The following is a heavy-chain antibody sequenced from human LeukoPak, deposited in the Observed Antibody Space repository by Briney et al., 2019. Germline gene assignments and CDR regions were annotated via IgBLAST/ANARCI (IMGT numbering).Heavy chain of an antibody. Sequence: SETLSLTCTVSGGSIISSSYYWGWIRQPAGKGLEWIGRISTRGSTLYNPSLKSRLTLSVDTSNNQFSLSLNSVTAADTATYYCARDLLRGLTGSWFEAFDIWGQGTVVTVSS. V-gene: IGHV4-61*02. D-gene: IGHD4-17*01. J-gene: IGHJ3*02. CDR1: GGSIISSSYY. CDR2: ISTRGST. CDR3: ARDLLRGLTGSWFEAFDI.